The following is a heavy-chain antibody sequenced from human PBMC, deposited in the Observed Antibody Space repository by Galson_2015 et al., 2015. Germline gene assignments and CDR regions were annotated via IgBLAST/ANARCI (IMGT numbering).Heavy chain of an antibody. D-gene: IGHD6-6*01. CDR2: ISYDGSNK. CDR1: GFTFRSYA. J-gene: IGHJ4*02. Sequence: SLRLSCAASGFTFRSYAMHWVRQAPGQGLEWVGVISYDGSNKFYADSVKGRFTISRDNSKHTLYLQMNSLRPEDRAVYYCARVGGDIAARTWGYFDYWGQGTLFTVSS. CDR3: ARVGGDIAARTWGYFDY. V-gene: IGHV3-30-3*01.